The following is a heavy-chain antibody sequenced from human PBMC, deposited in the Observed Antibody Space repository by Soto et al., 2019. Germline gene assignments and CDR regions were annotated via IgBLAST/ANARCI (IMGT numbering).Heavy chain of an antibody. CDR3: ARRPAAEAFHI. CDR1: GGSINNYY. CDR2: IYYSGST. Sequence: QGQLQESGPGLVKPSETLSLTCTVSGGSINNYYWSWIRQPPGKGLEWIGYIYYSGSTNYNPTLRSRVAMSVDTSKTTCSTKLRSVAGSDTSVYYLARRPAAEAFHIWGQCPMVTVSS. D-gene: IGHD6-13*01. J-gene: IGHJ3*02. V-gene: IGHV4-59*08.